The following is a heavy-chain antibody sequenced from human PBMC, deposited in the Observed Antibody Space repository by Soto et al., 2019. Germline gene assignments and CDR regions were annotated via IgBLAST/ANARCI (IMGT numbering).Heavy chain of an antibody. D-gene: IGHD6-13*01. CDR3: ARGPGSSWYSPYYYGMDV. Sequence: SQTLSLTCTVSGGSISSYYWSWIRQPPGKGLEWIGYIYYSGSTNYNPSLKSRVTISVDTSKNQFSLKLRSVTAADTAVYYCARGPGSSWYSPYYYGMDVWGQGTTVTVSS. V-gene: IGHV4-59*01. CDR1: GGSISSYY. CDR2: IYYSGST. J-gene: IGHJ6*02.